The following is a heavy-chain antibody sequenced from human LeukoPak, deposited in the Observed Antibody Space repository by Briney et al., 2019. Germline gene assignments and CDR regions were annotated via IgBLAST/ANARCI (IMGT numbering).Heavy chain of an antibody. CDR3: AKDPGISSSWTPYYYYGMDV. V-gene: IGHV3-23*01. D-gene: IGHD6-13*01. J-gene: IGHJ6*02. CDR1: GFTFSSYA. CDR2: ITGSGGST. Sequence: PGGSLRLSCAASGFTFSSYAMTWVRQAPGRGLEWVSSITGSGGSTYYADYARGRFTISRGNSKNTLYLQMNSLRAEDTAVYYCAKDPGISSSWTPYYYYGMDVWGQGTTVTVSS.